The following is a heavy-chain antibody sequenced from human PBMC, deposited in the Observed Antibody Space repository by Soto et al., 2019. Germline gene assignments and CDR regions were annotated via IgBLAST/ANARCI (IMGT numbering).Heavy chain of an antibody. CDR3: AREGAYCTNGVCYLSSGDY. J-gene: IGHJ4*02. D-gene: IGHD2-8*01. V-gene: IGHV1-3*01. CDR1: GYTFSAYT. CDR2: INAGNGNT. Sequence: SVKVSCKATGYTFSAYTMNWVRQAPGQSLEWMGWINAGNGNTKYSQKFQGRVSITRDTSASTAYMELSSLRSEDTAVYYCAREGAYCTNGVCYLSSGDYWGQRTLVTVSS.